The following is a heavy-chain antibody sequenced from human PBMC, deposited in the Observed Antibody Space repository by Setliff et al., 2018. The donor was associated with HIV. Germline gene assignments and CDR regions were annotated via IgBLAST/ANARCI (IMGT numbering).Heavy chain of an antibody. Sequence: NPSETLSLTCVVSGGSFSGYSWSWIRQSPGKGLEWIGEISQSGTTHYNPSLKRRVTISEDTSKSQLSMKLTPVAAADTAIYYCARGKGGIDGPVEFDNWGQGTPVTVSS. CDR1: GGSFSGYS. CDR2: ISQSGTT. CDR3: ARGKGGIDGPVEFDN. V-gene: IGHV4-34*01. J-gene: IGHJ4*02. D-gene: IGHD2-15*01.